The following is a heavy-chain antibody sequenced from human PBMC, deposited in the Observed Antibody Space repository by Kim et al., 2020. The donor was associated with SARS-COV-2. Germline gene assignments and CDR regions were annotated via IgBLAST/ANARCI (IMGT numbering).Heavy chain of an antibody. CDR1: GLIFSEYG. J-gene: IGHJ6*02. Sequence: GGSLRLSCAASGLIFSEYGRYWVRQRPGKGLEWVAVIFYDGIKTYSGDTVKGRFTISRDNSKNTLFMQMNKLRTENTAVYYCLKGCSSFQFYYYGMDVWG. V-gene: IGHV3-30*18. CDR2: IFYDGIKT. D-gene: IGHD3-10*02. CDR3: LKGCSSFQFYYYGMDV.